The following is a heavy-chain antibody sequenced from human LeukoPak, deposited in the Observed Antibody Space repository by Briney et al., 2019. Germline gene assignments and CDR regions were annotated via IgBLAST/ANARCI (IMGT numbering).Heavy chain of an antibody. CDR2: ISGSGGST. Sequence: PGGSLRLSCAASGFTFSSYAMSWVRQAPGKGLEWVSAISGSGGSTYYADSVKGRFTISRDNSKNTLYLQMNSLRAEDTAVYYCAKEEGGFTMVRGVTNWFDPWGQGTLVTVSS. V-gene: IGHV3-23*01. CDR1: GFTFSSYA. D-gene: IGHD3-10*01. J-gene: IGHJ5*02. CDR3: AKEEGGFTMVRGVTNWFDP.